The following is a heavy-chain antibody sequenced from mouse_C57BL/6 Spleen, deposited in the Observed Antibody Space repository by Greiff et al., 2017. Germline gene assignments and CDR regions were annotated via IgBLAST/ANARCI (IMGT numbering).Heavy chain of an antibody. CDR2: IHPNSGST. D-gene: IGHD2-10*01. V-gene: IGHV1-64*01. Sequence: QVQLQQPGAELVKPGASVKLSCKASGYTFTSYWMHWVKQRPGQGLEWIGMIHPNSGSTNYNEKFKSKATLTVDKSSSTAYMQLSSLTSEDSAVYYCARSGAYYRAMDYWGQGTSVTVSS. CDR3: ARSGAYYRAMDY. CDR1: GYTFTSYW. J-gene: IGHJ4*01.